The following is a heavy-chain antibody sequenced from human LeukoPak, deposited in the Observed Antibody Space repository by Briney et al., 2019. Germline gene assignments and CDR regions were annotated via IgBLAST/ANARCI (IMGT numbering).Heavy chain of an antibody. CDR3: ARDQYSSGWFDGLFDY. CDR1: GFTFSSYA. J-gene: IGHJ4*02. Sequence: GRSLRLSCAASGFTFSSYAMHWVRQAPGKVLEWVAVISYDGSNKYYADSVKGRFTISRDNSKNTLYLQMNSLRAEDTAVYYCARDQYSSGWFDGLFDYWGQGTLVTVSS. D-gene: IGHD6-19*01. V-gene: IGHV3-30-3*01. CDR2: ISYDGSNK.